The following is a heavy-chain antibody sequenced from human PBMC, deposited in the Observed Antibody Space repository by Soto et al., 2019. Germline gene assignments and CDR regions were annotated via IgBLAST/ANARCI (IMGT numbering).Heavy chain of an antibody. J-gene: IGHJ6*02. CDR3: ARAGITMVRGVIRPTWLDYYYYGMDV. CDR1: GGSFSGHS. CDR2: INHSGRV. D-gene: IGHD3-10*01. V-gene: IGHV4-34*01. Sequence: SETLSLTCAVYGGSFSGHSXXWIRQSPGKGLEWIGDINHSGRVNYSPSLKSRVTISLDTSKNQFSLTLSAVTAADTAVYYCARAGITMVRGVIRPTWLDYYYYGMDVWGQGTTVT.